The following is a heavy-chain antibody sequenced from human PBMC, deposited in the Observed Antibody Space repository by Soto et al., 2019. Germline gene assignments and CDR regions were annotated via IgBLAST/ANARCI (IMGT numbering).Heavy chain of an antibody. D-gene: IGHD6-13*01. CDR2: ISYDGSNK. V-gene: IGHV3-30-3*01. Sequence: GGSLRLSCAASGFTFSSYAMHWVRQAPGKGLEWVAVISYDGSNKYYADSVKGRFTISRDNSKNTLYLQMNSLRAEDTAVYYCARQQGIAAAGRGYGMDVWGQGTTVTVSS. CDR1: GFTFSSYA. J-gene: IGHJ6*02. CDR3: ARQQGIAAAGRGYGMDV.